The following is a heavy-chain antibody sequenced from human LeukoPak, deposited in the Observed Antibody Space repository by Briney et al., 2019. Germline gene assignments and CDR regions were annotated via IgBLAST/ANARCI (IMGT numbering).Heavy chain of an antibody. J-gene: IGHJ1*01. CDR1: GFTFSSYS. CDR2: ISSSSSYI. V-gene: IGHV3-21*01. D-gene: IGHD4-17*01. Sequence: GGSLRLSCAASGFTFSSYSMNWVRQAPGKGLEWVSSISSSSSYIYYADSVKGRFTISRDNAKNSLYLQMNSLRAEDTAVYYCAREGHDYGDYEYFQHWGQGTLVTVSS. CDR3: AREGHDYGDYEYFQH.